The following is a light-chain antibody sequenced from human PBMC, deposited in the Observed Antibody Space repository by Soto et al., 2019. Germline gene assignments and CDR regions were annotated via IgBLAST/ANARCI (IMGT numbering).Light chain of an antibody. CDR3: SSGVV. Sequence: QSALTQPPSASGSPGQSVTISCTGTSSDVGGYNYVSWYQQHPGKAPKLMIYKVSKRPSGVPDRFSGSKSGNTASLTVSGLQAEDEADYYCSSGVVFGGGTKLTVL. CDR2: KVS. CDR1: SSDVGGYNY. V-gene: IGLV2-8*01. J-gene: IGLJ2*01.